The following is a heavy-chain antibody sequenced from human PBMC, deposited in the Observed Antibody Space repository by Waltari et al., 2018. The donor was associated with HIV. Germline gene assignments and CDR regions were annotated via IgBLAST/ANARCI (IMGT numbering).Heavy chain of an antibody. Sequence: QVQLQESGPGLVKPSQTLSLTCTVSGGSITSGYYYWTWIRQPAGKGLEWIGRIYTSGNSNFNPSLKSRVSISIDTSKNQFSLKLSSVTAADTAVYYCARGLDILTAHYHWYFDLWGRGTLVTAS. J-gene: IGHJ2*01. CDR2: IYTSGNS. D-gene: IGHD3-9*01. V-gene: IGHV4-61*02. CDR1: GGSITSGYYY. CDR3: ARGLDILTAHYHWYFDL.